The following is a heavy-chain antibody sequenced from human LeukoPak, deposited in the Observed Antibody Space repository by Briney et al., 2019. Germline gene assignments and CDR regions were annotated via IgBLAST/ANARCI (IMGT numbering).Heavy chain of an antibody. CDR3: ARRSTGYSSNWYYFDH. CDR2: ISSSSSTI. J-gene: IGHJ4*02. D-gene: IGHD6-13*01. CDR1: GFTFSSYG. Sequence: GGSLRLSCAASGFTFSSYGMHWVRQAPGKGLEWVSYISSSSSTIYYAVSVKGRFTISRDNAKNSLYLQMNSLRAEDTAVYYCARRSTGYSSNWYYFDHWGQGTLVTVSS. V-gene: IGHV3-48*04.